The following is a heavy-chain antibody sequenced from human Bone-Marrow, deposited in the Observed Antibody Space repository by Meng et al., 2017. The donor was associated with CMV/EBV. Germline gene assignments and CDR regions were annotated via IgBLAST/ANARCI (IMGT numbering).Heavy chain of an antibody. J-gene: IGHJ6*02. CDR2: NKSKTDGGTT. CDR3: TTVVRYYYYGMDV. Sequence: GESLKISCAASGFTFSNAWMSWVRQAPGKGLEWVGRNKSKTDGGTTDYAAPVKGRFTISRDDSKNTLYLQMNSLKTEDTAVYYCTTVVRYYYYGMDVWGQGTTVTVSS. V-gene: IGHV3-15*01. CDR1: GFTFSNAW. D-gene: IGHD6-6*01.